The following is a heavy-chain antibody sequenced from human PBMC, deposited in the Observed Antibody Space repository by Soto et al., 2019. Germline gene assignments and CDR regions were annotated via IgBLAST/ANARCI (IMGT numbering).Heavy chain of an antibody. V-gene: IGHV3-23*01. J-gene: IGHJ4*02. CDR3: ASYDSSGYYVDY. CDR2: VSGSGVRT. D-gene: IGHD3-22*01. Sequence: PGGSLRVSCAASGFTFSSYVMSWVRQVPGKGLEWVSTVSGSGVRTDYADSVKGRFTISRDNVKNTLYLQMNSLRAEDTAVYYCASYDSSGYYVDYWGQGTLVTVSS. CDR1: GFTFSSYV.